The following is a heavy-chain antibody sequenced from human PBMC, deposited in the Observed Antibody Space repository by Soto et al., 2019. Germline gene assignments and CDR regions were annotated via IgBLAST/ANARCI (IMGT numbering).Heavy chain of an antibody. Sequence: GGSLRLSCAASGFTFSSYAMHWVRQAPGKGLEWVAVISYDGSNKYYADSVKGRFTISRDNSKNTLYLQMNSLRAEDTAVYYCARDHFKAAAHYGMDVWGQGTTVTVSS. CDR2: ISYDGSNK. CDR1: GFTFSSYA. V-gene: IGHV3-30-3*01. D-gene: IGHD6-13*01. CDR3: ARDHFKAAAHYGMDV. J-gene: IGHJ6*02.